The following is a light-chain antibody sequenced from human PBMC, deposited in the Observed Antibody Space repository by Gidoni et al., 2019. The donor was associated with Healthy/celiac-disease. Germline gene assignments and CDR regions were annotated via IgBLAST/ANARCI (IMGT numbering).Light chain of an antibody. V-gene: IGKV3-20*01. J-gene: IGKJ1*01. Sequence: TVLTQSPGTLSLSPGERATLSCRASQSVSSSYLAWYQQKPGQAPRLLIYGASSRATGIPDRFSGSGSGTDFTLTISRLEPEDFAVYDCQQYGSSPWAFXQXTKVEIK. CDR1: QSVSSSY. CDR3: QQYGSSPWA. CDR2: GAS.